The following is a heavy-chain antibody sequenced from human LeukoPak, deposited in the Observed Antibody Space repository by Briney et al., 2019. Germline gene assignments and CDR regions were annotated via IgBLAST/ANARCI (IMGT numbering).Heavy chain of an antibody. Sequence: SETLSLTCTVSGGSIKTYHWGWIRQPAGKGLEWIGQIYTDGSTNYNPPLKSRVTMSIDTTEDRVSLTIRSVTAADTAFYYCARRDISSGWSFDYWGQGTLVTVSS. CDR2: IYTDGST. V-gene: IGHV4-4*07. CDR1: GGSIKTYH. J-gene: IGHJ4*02. CDR3: ARRDISSGWSFDY. D-gene: IGHD6-19*01.